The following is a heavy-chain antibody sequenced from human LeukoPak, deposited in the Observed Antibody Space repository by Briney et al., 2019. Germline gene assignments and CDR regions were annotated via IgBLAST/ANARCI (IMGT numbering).Heavy chain of an antibody. CDR2: MNPNSGNT. CDR3: ARLYSGYDMGWDY. D-gene: IGHD5-12*01. J-gene: IGHJ4*02. Sequence: ASVKVSCKASGYTFTSYDINWVRQATGQGLEWMGRMNPNSGNTGYAQRFQGRVTITRDTSISTAYMELSSLRSEDTAVYYCARLYSGYDMGWDYWGQGTLVTVSS. CDR1: GYTFTSYD. V-gene: IGHV1-8*03.